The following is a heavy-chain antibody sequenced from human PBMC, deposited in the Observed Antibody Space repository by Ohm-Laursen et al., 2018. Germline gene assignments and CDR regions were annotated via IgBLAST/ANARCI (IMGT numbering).Heavy chain of an antibody. CDR2: IYYSGST. CDR3: ARDWAGVDYYYGMDV. V-gene: IGHV4-4*07. Sequence: SDTLSLTCTVSGGSLSNYYWNWVRQPAGKGLEWMGRIYYSGSTNYNPSLKSRVTMSVDTSNNQFSLKLNSVTAADTAVYYCARDWAGVDYYYGMDVWGQGTTVTVSS. J-gene: IGHJ6*02. D-gene: IGHD2-8*01. CDR1: GGSLSNYY.